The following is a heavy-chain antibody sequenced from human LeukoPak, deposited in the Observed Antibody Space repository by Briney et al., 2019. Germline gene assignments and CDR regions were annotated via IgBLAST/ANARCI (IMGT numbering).Heavy chain of an antibody. D-gene: IGHD3-9*01. CDR1: GFTFSDYY. J-gene: IGHJ4*02. CDR3: ARESDMEDYFDY. V-gene: IGHV3-53*01. Sequence: GGSLRLSCAASGFTFSDYYMSWVRQAPGKGLEWVSVIYSGGSTYYADSVKGRFTISRDNSKNTLYLQMNSLRAEDTAVYYCARESDMEDYFDYWGQGTLVTVSS. CDR2: IYSGGST.